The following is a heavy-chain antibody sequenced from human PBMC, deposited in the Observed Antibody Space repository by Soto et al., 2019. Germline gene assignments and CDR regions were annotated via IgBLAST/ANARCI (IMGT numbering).Heavy chain of an antibody. CDR2: ISYDGSNK. CDR3: AKVSSRGTDGDAFDI. Sequence: PGGSLRLSCAASGFTFSSYGMHWVRQAPGKGLEWVAVISYDGSNKYYADSVKGRFTISRDNSKNTPYLQMNSLRAEDTAVYYCAKVSSRGTDGDAFDIWGQGTMVTVSS. D-gene: IGHD1-26*01. V-gene: IGHV3-30*18. J-gene: IGHJ3*02. CDR1: GFTFSSYG.